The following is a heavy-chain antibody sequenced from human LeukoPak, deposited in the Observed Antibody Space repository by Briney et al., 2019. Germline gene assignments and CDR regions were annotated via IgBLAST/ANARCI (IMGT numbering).Heavy chain of an antibody. J-gene: IGHJ4*02. V-gene: IGHV3-30*02. CDR3: AKEGGGRTFDY. D-gene: IGHD4-23*01. Sequence: TGGSLRLSCAASGFNFGYYAMHWVRQAPGKGLDWVAFIRYDGGDTYYADSVRGRFTVSRDNSKNTLYLQMNSLTAEDTVLYYCAKEGGGRTFDYWGQGTLVTVSS. CDR1: GFNFGYYA. CDR2: IRYDGGDT.